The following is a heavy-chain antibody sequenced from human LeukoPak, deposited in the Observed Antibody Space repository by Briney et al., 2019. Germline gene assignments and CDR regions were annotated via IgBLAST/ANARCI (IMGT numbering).Heavy chain of an antibody. V-gene: IGHV4-59*10. CDR2: IYTSENT. Sequence: SETLSLTCAVYGGSFSGYYWSWIRQPAGKGLEWLGRIYTSENTNYNPSLKCRVTMSVDTSKNQFSLKLSSVTAADTAVYYCARGVILTGYYAYFDYWGQGTLVTVSS. D-gene: IGHD3-9*01. J-gene: IGHJ4*02. CDR3: ARGVILTGYYAYFDY. CDR1: GGSFSGYY.